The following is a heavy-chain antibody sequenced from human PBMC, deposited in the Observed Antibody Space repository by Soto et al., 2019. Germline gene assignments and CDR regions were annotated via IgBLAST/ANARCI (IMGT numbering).Heavy chain of an antibody. CDR2: ISYDGSNK. CDR3: AKDGRHCSGGSCYLRPLDY. Sequence: GGSLRLSCAASGFTFSSYGMHWVRQAPGKGLEWVAVISYDGSNKYYADSVKGRFTISRDNSKNTLYLQMNSLRAEDTAVYYCAKDGRHCSGGSCYLRPLDYWGQGTLVTVSS. D-gene: IGHD2-15*01. V-gene: IGHV3-30*18. CDR1: GFTFSSYG. J-gene: IGHJ4*02.